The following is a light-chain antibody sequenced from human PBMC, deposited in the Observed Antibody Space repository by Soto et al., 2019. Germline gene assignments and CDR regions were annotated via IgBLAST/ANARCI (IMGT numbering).Light chain of an antibody. CDR3: KQSYSNVT. V-gene: IGKV1-39*01. Sequence: DIQMTQSPSSLAASVRDRVPLTCRASQSISSYLNWYQQKPGKPPKLLIYDASSLQSGVPSRFSGSGSGTDFTLTISSLQPEDFATYYCKQSYSNVTVGKGTRLAI. CDR1: QSISSY. CDR2: DAS. J-gene: IGKJ5*01.